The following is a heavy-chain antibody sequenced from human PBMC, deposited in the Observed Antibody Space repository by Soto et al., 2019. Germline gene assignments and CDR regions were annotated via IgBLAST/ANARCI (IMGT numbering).Heavy chain of an antibody. CDR3: ARAYYYGSGRGLDI. D-gene: IGHD3-10*01. CDR1: GFSLSTGGMC. CDR2: IDWEDDK. J-gene: IGHJ3*02. Sequence: SGPTLVNPTQTLTLTCTFSGFSLSTGGMCVSWIRQPPGKALEWLARIDWEDDKYYTTSLKTSLTISKDASKNQVVLRMTNMDPVDTSTYYCARAYYYGSGRGLDIWGQGTMVTVSS. V-gene: IGHV2-70*11.